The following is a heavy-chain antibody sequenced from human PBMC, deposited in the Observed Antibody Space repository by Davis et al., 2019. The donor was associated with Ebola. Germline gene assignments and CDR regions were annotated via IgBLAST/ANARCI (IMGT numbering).Heavy chain of an antibody. J-gene: IGHJ6*03. Sequence: GESLKISCVASGFTVSGKSMSWVRQAPGRGLEWVAVINTGGSTSYADCVKGRFTISKDTSKNTLFLQNNSLGAKDTAVYYCAASVAATGVYYYYMDVWGKGTAVSVSS. CDR1: GFTVSGKS. CDR3: AASVAATGVYYYYMDV. V-gene: IGHV3-53*01. CDR2: INTGGST. D-gene: IGHD7-27*01.